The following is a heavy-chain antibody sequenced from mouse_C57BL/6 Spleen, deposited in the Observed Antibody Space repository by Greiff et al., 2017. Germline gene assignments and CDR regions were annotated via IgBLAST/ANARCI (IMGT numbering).Heavy chain of an antibody. CDR3: ARGLLSYAMDY. CDR2: IYPGDGDT. J-gene: IGHJ4*01. CDR1: GYAFSSSW. V-gene: IGHV1-82*01. Sequence: QVQLQQSVPSLFNPLSSVKISCKASGYAFSSSWMNWVKQRPGKGLEWIGRIYPGDGDTNYNGKFKGKATLTADKSSSTAYMQLSSLTSEDSAVYFCARGLLSYAMDYWGQGTSVTVSS. D-gene: IGHD2-13*01.